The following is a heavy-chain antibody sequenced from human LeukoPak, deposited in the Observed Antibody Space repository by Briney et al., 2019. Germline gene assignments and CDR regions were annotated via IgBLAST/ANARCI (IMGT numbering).Heavy chain of an antibody. J-gene: IGHJ3*02. Sequence: GGSPRLSCAASGFTFSSYGMHWVRQAPGKGLEWVAVISYEESNKYYADSVKGGFTISRDKYKNALYLQMNSLRAEDTAVYYCAKEAVTYYDSSGYFDDAFDIWGQGTMVTVSS. CDR3: AKEAVTYYDSSGYFDDAFDI. V-gene: IGHV3-30*18. D-gene: IGHD3-22*01. CDR1: GFTFSSYG. CDR2: ISYEESNK.